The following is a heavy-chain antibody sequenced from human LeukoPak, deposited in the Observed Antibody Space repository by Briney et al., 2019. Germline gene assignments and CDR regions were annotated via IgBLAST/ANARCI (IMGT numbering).Heavy chain of an antibody. J-gene: IGHJ4*02. CDR1: GYTVTGYY. CDR3: ARSYRGRRFDY. Sequence: GASVKVSCKASGYTVTGYYVHWVRQAPGQGLEWMGWINPSSGGTNYAQKFQGRVTMTRDTSISTAYLELSRLRSDDTAVYYCARSYRGRRFDYWGQGTLVTVSS. CDR2: INPSSGGT. D-gene: IGHD2-21*01. V-gene: IGHV1-2*02.